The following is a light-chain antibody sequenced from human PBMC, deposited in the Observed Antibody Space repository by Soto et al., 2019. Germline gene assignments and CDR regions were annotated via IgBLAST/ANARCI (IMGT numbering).Light chain of an antibody. CDR3: LHYNYWPPKT. CDR2: GAY. Sequence: IVLTQSPGTLSVSPGERTTLSCRASQSVGNNLAWYQQKPGQAPRLLIYGAYTRATGIPARFSGSGSGTDFTLTISSLQSEDFAVYYCLHYNYWPPKTFGQGTKV. CDR1: QSVGNN. V-gene: IGKV3-15*01. J-gene: IGKJ1*01.